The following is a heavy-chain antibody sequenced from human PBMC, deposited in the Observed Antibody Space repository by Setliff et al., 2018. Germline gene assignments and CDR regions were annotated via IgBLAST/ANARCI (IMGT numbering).Heavy chain of an antibody. CDR1: GGSISSYY. Sequence: PSETLSLTCTVSGGSISSYYWNWIRQPPGKGLEWIGYIHYSGSPNYHPSLKSRVSTSVDTSQNQIPLKLSSVTAADTAVYYCARTMYSSSWYGAFDIWGQGTMVTVSS. CDR3: ARTMYSSSWYGAFDI. CDR2: IHYSGSP. J-gene: IGHJ3*02. D-gene: IGHD6-13*01. V-gene: IGHV4-59*01.